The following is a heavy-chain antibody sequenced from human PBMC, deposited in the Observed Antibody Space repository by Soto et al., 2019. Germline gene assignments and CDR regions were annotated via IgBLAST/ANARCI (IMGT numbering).Heavy chain of an antibody. Sequence: QVQLVESGGSVVQPGRSLRLSCAASGFTFNKYGMHWVRQAPGKGLEWVAAISNDGSSEYYADSVLGRFTISRDNPKNTLYLHMNSLKREDTAVYSCANHERGSYLAYWGQGTLVTVSS. CDR2: ISNDGSSE. CDR3: ANHERGSYLAY. J-gene: IGHJ4*02. D-gene: IGHD3-16*01. V-gene: IGHV3-30*18. CDR1: GFTFNKYG.